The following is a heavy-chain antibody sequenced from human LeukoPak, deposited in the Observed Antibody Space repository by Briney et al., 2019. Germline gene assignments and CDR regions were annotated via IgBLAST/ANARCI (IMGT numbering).Heavy chain of an antibody. Sequence: GGSLRLSCAASGFTFSSYAMSWVRQAPGKGLEWVSAISGSGGSTYYADSVKGRFTISRDNAKNTLYLQMNSPRAEDTAVYYCAKQGGYYYFDDYWGQGTLVTVSS. D-gene: IGHD3-22*01. CDR3: AKQGGYYYFDDY. V-gene: IGHV3-23*01. CDR1: GFTFSSYA. J-gene: IGHJ4*02. CDR2: ISGSGGST.